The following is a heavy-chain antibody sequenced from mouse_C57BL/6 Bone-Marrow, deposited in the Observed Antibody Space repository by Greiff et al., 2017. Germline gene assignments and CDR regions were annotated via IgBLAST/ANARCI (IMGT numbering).Heavy chain of an antibody. D-gene: IGHD2-3*01. CDR2: ISDGGSYT. CDR1: GFTFSSYA. Sequence: EVKLMESGGGLVKPGGSLKLSCAASGFTFSSYAMSWVRQTPEKRLEWVATISDGGSYTYYPDNVKGRFTISRDNAKNNLYLQMSHLKSEDTAMYYCARDDGYYVLGYFDVWGTGTTVTVSS. CDR3: ARDDGYYVLGYFDV. J-gene: IGHJ1*03. V-gene: IGHV5-4*01.